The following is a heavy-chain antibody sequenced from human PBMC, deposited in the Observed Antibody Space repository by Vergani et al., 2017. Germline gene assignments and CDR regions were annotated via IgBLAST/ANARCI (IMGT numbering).Heavy chain of an antibody. CDR2: IIPILGIA. J-gene: IGHJ3*02. Sequence: QVQLVQSGAEVKKPGSSVKVSCKASGGTFSSYTISWVRQAPGQGLEWMGRIIPILGIANYAQKFQGRVTITADKSTSTAYMELSSLRSEDTAVYYCARDFPAGGLVVITTDAFDIWGQGTMVTVSS. V-gene: IGHV1-69*08. D-gene: IGHD3-22*01. CDR1: GGTFSSYT. CDR3: ARDFPAGGLVVITTDAFDI.